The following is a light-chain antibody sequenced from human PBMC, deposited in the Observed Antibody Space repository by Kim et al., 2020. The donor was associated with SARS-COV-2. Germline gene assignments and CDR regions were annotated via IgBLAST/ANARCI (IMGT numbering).Light chain of an antibody. CDR3: QQDYNFT. V-gene: IGKV3D-7*01. Sequence: PGERVTRSCRASQSVSSSYLTWYQQNPGQAPRLLIYGASTRATSIPARFSGSGSGTDFTLTISSLQPEDFAVYYCQQDYNFTFGQGTKLEI. CDR1: QSVSSSY. J-gene: IGKJ2*01. CDR2: GAS.